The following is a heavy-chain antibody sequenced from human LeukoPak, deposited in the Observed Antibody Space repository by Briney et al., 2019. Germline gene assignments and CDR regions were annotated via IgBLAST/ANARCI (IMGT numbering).Heavy chain of an antibody. J-gene: IGHJ4*02. CDR2: INHSGST. Sequence: PSETLSLTCAVYGGSFSVYYWSWIRQPPGKGLEWIGEINHSGSTNYNPSLKSRVTISVDTSKNQFSLKVSSVTAADTAVYYCARGVVRDGYNFSYYWGQGTLVTVSS. D-gene: IGHD5-24*01. CDR3: ARGVVRDGYNFSYY. V-gene: IGHV4-34*01. CDR1: GGSFSVYY.